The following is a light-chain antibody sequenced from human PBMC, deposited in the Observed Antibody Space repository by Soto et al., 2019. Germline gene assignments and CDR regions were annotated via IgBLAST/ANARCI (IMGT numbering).Light chain of an antibody. V-gene: IGKV1-5*01. J-gene: IGKJ1*01. CDR2: HAS. CDR3: QQYMSYS. CDR1: QSISNW. Sequence: DIQMTQSPSTLPASVGDRVTITCRASQSISNWLAWYQQKPGKDPKLQIDHASTLESGVPSRSSGSGSGTGFTLTISSLQPDDFATYYCQQYMSYSFGQGTKVEIK.